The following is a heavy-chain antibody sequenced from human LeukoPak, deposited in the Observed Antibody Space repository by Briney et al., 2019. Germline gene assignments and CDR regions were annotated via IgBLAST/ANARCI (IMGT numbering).Heavy chain of an antibody. V-gene: IGHV3-23*01. CDR1: GVTFSSYA. D-gene: IGHD2-2*01. J-gene: IGHJ6*02. CDR3: AKDGYNIVVVPAAMPGGWDYYYYAMDV. CDR2: ISGSGGST. Sequence: GGSLRLSCAASGVTFSSYAMSWVRQAPGKGLELVSAISGSGGSTYYADSGKGRFTISRDNSKNTLYLQMNSLRAEDTAVYYCAKDGYNIVVVPAAMPGGWDYYYYAMDVWGQGTTVTVSS.